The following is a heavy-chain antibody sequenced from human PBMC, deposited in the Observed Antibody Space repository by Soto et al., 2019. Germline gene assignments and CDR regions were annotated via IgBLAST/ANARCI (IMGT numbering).Heavy chain of an antibody. Sequence: QVQLVESGGGVVQPGRSLRLSCAASGFTFSSYGMHWVRQAPGKGLEWVAVIWYDGSNKYYADSVKGRFTISRDNSKNTLYLQMNSLRAEDTAVYYCAASIAAAGTCDYWGQGTLVTVSS. D-gene: IGHD6-13*01. CDR2: IWYDGSNK. J-gene: IGHJ4*02. CDR3: AASIAAAGTCDY. CDR1: GFTFSSYG. V-gene: IGHV3-33*01.